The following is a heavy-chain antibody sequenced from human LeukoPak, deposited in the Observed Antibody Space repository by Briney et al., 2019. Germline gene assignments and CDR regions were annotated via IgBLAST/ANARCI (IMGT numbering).Heavy chain of an antibody. V-gene: IGHV3-30*18. Sequence: GGSLRLSCAASGFTFSSYGMHWVRQAPGEGLEWVAVISYDGSNKYYADSVKGRFTISRDNSKNTLYLQMNSLRAEDTAVYYCAKDDRRWLQLLAYWGQGTLVTVSS. CDR1: GFTFSSYG. CDR3: AKDDRRWLQLLAY. D-gene: IGHD5-24*01. CDR2: ISYDGSNK. J-gene: IGHJ4*02.